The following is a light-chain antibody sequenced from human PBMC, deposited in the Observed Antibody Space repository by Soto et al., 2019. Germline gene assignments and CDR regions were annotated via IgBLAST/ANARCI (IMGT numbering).Light chain of an antibody. Sequence: EIVMTQSPATLSVSPGERATLSCRASPSIHTNVAWYQHTPGQAPRLLIHGAFTGAAGIPARCSSSGSGTEFTLTIRSLQSEDFAVYYCLQYNSWPRNFGQGTKLEIK. CDR2: GAF. CDR1: PSIHTN. V-gene: IGKV3D-15*01. J-gene: IGKJ2*01. CDR3: LQYNSWPRN.